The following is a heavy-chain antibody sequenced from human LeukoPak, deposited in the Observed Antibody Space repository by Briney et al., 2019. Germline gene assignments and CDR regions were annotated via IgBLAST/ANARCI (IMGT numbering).Heavy chain of an antibody. CDR1: GYTFTGYY. CDR2: INPNSGGT. CDR3: ARVPNDYGGTVALYCFDY. Sequence: ASVKVSCKASGYTFTGYYMHWVRQAPGQGLEWMGWINPNSGGTNYAQKFQGRVTMTRDTSISTAYMELSRLRSDDTAVYYCARVPNDYGGTVALYCFDYWGQGTLVTVSS. J-gene: IGHJ4*02. V-gene: IGHV1-2*02. D-gene: IGHD4-23*01.